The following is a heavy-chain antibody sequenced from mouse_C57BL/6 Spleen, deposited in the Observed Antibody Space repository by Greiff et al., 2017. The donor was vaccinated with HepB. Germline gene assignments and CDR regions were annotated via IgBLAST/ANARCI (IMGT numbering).Heavy chain of an antibody. V-gene: IGHV1-80*01. D-gene: IGHD1-1*01. J-gene: IGHJ2*01. Sequence: VQLQQSGAELVKPGASVKISCKASGYAFSSYWMNWVKQRPGKGLEWIGQIYPGDGDTNYNGKFKGKATLTADKSSSTAYMQLSSLTSEDSAVYFCAGLITTVVSYFDYWGQGTTLTVSS. CDR1: GYAFSSYW. CDR2: IYPGDGDT. CDR3: AGLITTVVSYFDY.